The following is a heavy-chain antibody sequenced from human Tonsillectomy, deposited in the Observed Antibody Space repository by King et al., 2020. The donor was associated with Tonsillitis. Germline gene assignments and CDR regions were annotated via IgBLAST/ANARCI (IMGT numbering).Heavy chain of an antibody. Sequence: VQLQQWGAGLLKPSETLSLTCAVYDGSFSGYYWSWIRQPPGKGLEWIGEINHSGSANYNPYLKSRVTISVDTSKNQFSLKLSSVTAADTAVYYCARGPVPDILTAYSLAYWGQGTLVTVSS. CDR3: ARGPVPDILTAYSLAY. V-gene: IGHV4-34*01. J-gene: IGHJ4*02. CDR1: DGSFSGYY. CDR2: INHSGSA. D-gene: IGHD3-9*01.